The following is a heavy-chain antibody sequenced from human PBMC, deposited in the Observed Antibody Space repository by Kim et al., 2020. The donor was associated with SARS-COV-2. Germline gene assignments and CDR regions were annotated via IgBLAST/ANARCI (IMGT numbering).Heavy chain of an antibody. CDR1: ISSGGYY. J-gene: IGHJ4*02. V-gene: IGHV4-39*01. CDR3: ARSVAVSRTSLFDY. CDR2: IFYSGKT. Sequence: ISSGGYYWAWIRQPPGKGLEWIGSIFYSGKTSYNPSLKSRVTISIDTSKNQVSLRVSSATAADTAMYYCARSVAVSRTSLFDYWGQGNLV. D-gene: IGHD6-19*01.